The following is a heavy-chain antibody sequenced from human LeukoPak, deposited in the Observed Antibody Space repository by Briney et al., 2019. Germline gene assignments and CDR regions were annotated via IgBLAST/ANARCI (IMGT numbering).Heavy chain of an antibody. CDR3: ARHRSMFDSSGYYLDY. D-gene: IGHD3-22*01. J-gene: IGHJ4*02. CDR2: IFYRGST. CDR1: GDSVTGYY. V-gene: IGHV4-59*08. Sequence: SETLSLTCTVSGDSVTGYYWSWIRQPPGKGLEWIAYIFYRGSTNHNPSLGSRVTVSIDTSNNQFSLMLSSVTAADTAVYYCARHRSMFDSSGYYLDYWGQGTLATVSS.